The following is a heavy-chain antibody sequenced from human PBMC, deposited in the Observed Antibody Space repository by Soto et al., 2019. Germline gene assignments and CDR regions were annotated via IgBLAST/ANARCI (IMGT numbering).Heavy chain of an antibody. V-gene: IGHV3-33*01. J-gene: IGHJ4*02. CDR1: GFTFSSYG. Sequence: QVQLVESGGGVVQPGRSLRLSCAASGFTFSSYGMHWVRQAPGKGLEWVAVIWYDGSNKYYADSVKGRFTISRDNSKNTLYLQMNSLRAEDTAVYYCARGTRYMITFGGVIVSPDENFDYWGQGTLVTVSS. CDR3: ARGTRYMITFGGVIVSPDENFDY. CDR2: IWYDGSNK. D-gene: IGHD3-16*02.